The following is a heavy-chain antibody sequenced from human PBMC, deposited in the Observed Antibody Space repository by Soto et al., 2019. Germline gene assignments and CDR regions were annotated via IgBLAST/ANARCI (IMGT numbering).Heavy chain of an antibody. CDR3: ARGETGDKGRAFDT. CDR1: GYTFTGYY. J-gene: IGHJ3*02. D-gene: IGHD7-27*01. Sequence: ASVKVSCKASGYTFTGYYMHWVRQAPGQGLEWMGWINPNSGGTNYAQKFQGWVTMTRDTSISTAYMELSRLRSDDTAVYYCARGETGDKGRAFDTWGQGTMVTVSS. CDR2: INPNSGGT. V-gene: IGHV1-2*04.